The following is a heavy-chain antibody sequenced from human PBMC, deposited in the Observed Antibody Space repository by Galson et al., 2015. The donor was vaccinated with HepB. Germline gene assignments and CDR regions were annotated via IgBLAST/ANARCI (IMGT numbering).Heavy chain of an antibody. V-gene: IGHV3-21*01. Sequence: SLRLSCAASGFTFPSYSMNWVRQAPGKGLEWVSSISGTSAYIFYADSVKGRFTISRDNAKNSLYLQMDSLRADDTAVYYCARGPTLYGDYSDYWGQGTLVTVSS. D-gene: IGHD4-17*01. CDR1: GFTFPSYS. J-gene: IGHJ4*02. CDR3: ARGPTLYGDYSDY. CDR2: ISGTSAYI.